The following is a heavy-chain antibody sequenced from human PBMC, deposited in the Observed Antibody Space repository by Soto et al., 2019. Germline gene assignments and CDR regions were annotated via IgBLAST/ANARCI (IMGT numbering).Heavy chain of an antibody. CDR3: AKGTYYYGSAPYYFDY. J-gene: IGHJ4*02. Sequence: AGSMGLSCSASSVLFSESTIYWVRQAPGKGLEWVSGISDSGGSTYYADSVKGRFTISRDNSKNTLYLQMNSLRAEDTAVYYCAKGTYYYGSAPYYFDYWGQGTLVTVSS. CDR2: ISDSGGST. D-gene: IGHD3-10*01. V-gene: IGHV3-23*01. CDR1: SVLFSEST.